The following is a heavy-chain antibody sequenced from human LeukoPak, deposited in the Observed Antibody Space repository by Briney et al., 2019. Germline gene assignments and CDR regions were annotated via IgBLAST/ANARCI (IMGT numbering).Heavy chain of an antibody. CDR1: GGSISSYY. CDR3: ARVRATRCDY. D-gene: IGHD5-24*01. J-gene: IGHJ4*02. V-gene: IGHV4-4*09. Sequence: PSETLSLTCTVSGGSISSYYWSWIRQSPGKGLECIGYIYSSGSTNYNPSLKSRITISVDTSKNQFSLKVNSVTAADTAVYYCARVRATRCDYWGQGTLVTVSS. CDR2: IYSSGST.